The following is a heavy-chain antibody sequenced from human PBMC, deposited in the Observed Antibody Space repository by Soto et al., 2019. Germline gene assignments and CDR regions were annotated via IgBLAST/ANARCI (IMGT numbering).Heavy chain of an antibody. J-gene: IGHJ5*02. CDR3: VRMASSGTLNWFDP. CDR2: MNPNSGNT. D-gene: IGHD1-1*01. CDR1: ESTFMNYG. Sequence: ASVKVSCKASESTFMNYGISWVRQATGQGLEWMGWMNPNSGNTGYALKFQGRVSMTRNTSIYTVYLELSSLASDDTAVYYCVRMASSGTLNWFDPWGQGTLVTVSS. V-gene: IGHV1-8*01.